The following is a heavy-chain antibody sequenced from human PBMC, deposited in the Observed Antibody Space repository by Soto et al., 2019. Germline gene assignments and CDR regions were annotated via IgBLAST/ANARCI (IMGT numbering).Heavy chain of an antibody. J-gene: IGHJ4*02. CDR3: ARELQGLYYFDF. CDR1: GCTFTGYY. CDR2: INPNSGDT. D-gene: IGHD4-4*01. V-gene: IGHV1-2*02. Sequence: GASVKVSCKASGCTFTGYYMHWVRQAPGQGLEWMGWINPNSGDTNYAQKFQGRVTMTRDTSANTAFMELSSLRSEDTAIYYCARELQGLYYFDFWGQGTLVTVSS.